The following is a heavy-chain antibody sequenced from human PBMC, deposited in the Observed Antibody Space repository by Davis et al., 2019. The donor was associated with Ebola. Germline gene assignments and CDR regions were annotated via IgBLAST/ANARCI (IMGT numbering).Heavy chain of an antibody. V-gene: IGHV3-7*01. CDR1: GFTFNSYW. Sequence: GESLKISCAASGFTFNSYWMSWVRQAPGKGLEWVANIKQDGSEKYYVDSVKGRFTISRDNAKNSLYLQMNSLRAEDTAVYYCATESAAAGYGMDVWGQGTTVTVSS. CDR3: ATESAAAGYGMDV. CDR2: IKQDGSEK. J-gene: IGHJ6*02. D-gene: IGHD6-13*01.